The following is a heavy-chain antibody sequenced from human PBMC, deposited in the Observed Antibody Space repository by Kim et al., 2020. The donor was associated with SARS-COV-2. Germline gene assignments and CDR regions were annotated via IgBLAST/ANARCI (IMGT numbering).Heavy chain of an antibody. CDR1: GYTFTSYA. J-gene: IGHJ2*01. CDR2: INAGNGNT. D-gene: IGHD6-13*01. Sequence: ASVKVSCKASGYTFTSYAMHWVRQAPGQRLEWMGWINAGNGNTKYSQKFQGRVTITRDTSASTAYMELSSLRSEDTAVYYCAREEEIAAAHWYFDLWGRGTLVTVSS. CDR3: AREEEIAAAHWYFDL. V-gene: IGHV1-3*01.